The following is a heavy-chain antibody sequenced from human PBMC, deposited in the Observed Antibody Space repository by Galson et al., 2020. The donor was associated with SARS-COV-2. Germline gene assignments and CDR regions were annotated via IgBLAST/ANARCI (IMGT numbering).Heavy chain of an antibody. CDR3: AQLRRRGSVSYYKAADY. CDR1: GGSFSGYY. J-gene: IGHJ4*02. V-gene: IGHV4-34*01. D-gene: IGHD3-10*01. Sequence: SETLSLTCAVYGGSFSGYYWSWIRQPPGKGLEWIGEINHSGSTNYNPSLKSRVTISVDTTKNQFSLKLSSVTAADTAVYYGAQLRRRGSVSYYKAADYWGQGSLVTVSS. CDR2: INHSGST.